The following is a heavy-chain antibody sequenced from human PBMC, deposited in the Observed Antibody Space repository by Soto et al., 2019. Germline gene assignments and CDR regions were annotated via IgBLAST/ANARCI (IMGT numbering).Heavy chain of an antibody. CDR3: ARDWDYDFWSGYYTGWFDP. J-gene: IGHJ5*02. D-gene: IGHD3-3*01. V-gene: IGHV1-24*01. Sequence: ASVKVSCKVSGYTLTELSMHWERQAPGKGLEWMGGIDPEDGETIYAQKFQGRVTMTEDTSTSTAYMELRSLRSDDTAVYYCARDWDYDFWSGYYTGWFDPWGQGTLVTVSS. CDR1: GYTLTELS. CDR2: IDPEDGET.